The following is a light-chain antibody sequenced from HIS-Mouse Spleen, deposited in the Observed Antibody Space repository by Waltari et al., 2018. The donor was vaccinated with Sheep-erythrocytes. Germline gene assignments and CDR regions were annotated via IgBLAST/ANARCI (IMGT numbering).Light chain of an antibody. V-gene: IGKV1-12*01. J-gene: IGKJ5*01. CDR2: AAS. Sequence: DIQMTQSPSSVSASVGDRVTITFRASQRIRSWLAWYQQKPGKAPNLLIYAASSLQSGVPSRFSGSGSGTDFTLTISSLQPEDFATYYCQQANSFPITFGQGTRLEIK. CDR3: QQANSFPIT. CDR1: QRIRSW.